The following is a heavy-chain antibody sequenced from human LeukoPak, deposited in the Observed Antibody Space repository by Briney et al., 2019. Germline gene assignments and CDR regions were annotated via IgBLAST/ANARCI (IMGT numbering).Heavy chain of an antibody. CDR2: IYYSGST. V-gene: IGHV4-59*01. J-gene: IGHJ6*02. CDR3: ARHDYYHYGMDV. Sequence: SETLSLTCTVSGGSISSYYWSWIRQPPGKGLEWIGYIYYSGSTNYNPSLKSRVTISVDTSKNQFSLKLSSVTAADTAVYYCARHDYYHYGMDVWGQGTTVTVSS. CDR1: GGSISSYY.